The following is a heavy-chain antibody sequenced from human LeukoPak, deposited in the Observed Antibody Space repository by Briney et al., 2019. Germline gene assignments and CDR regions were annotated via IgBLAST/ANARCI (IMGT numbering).Heavy chain of an antibody. D-gene: IGHD5-24*01. CDR1: GFTFSSYA. CDR2: ISYDGSNK. CDR3: ARNHYVEMATIYNY. J-gene: IGHJ4*02. Sequence: PGRSLRLSCAASGFTFSSYAMHWVRQAPGKGLEWVAVISYDGSNKYYADSVKGRFTISRDNSKNTLYLQMNSLRAEDTAVYYCARNHYVEMATIYNYWGQGTLVTVSS. V-gene: IGHV3-30-3*01.